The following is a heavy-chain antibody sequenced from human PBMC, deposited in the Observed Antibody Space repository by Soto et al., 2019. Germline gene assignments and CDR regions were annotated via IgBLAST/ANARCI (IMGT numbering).Heavy chain of an antibody. J-gene: IGHJ4*02. V-gene: IGHV3-21*01. CDR3: ARDYKIRDILTGYYIF. D-gene: IGHD3-9*01. Sequence: PGGSLRLSCAASGFTFSSYSMNWVRQAPGKGLEWVSSISSSSSYIYYADSVKGRFTISRDNAKNSLYLQMNSLRAEDTAVYYCARDYKIRDILTGYYIFWGQGTLVTVSS. CDR2: ISSSSSYI. CDR1: GFTFSSYS.